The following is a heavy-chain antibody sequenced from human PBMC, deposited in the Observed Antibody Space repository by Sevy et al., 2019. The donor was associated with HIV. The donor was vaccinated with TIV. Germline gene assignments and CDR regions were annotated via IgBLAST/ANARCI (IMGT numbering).Heavy chain of an antibody. D-gene: IGHD2-2*01. Sequence: GGSLRLSCAASGFTFSSYAMSWVRQAPGKGLEWVSAISGSGGSTYYADSVKGRFTISRDNSKNTLYLQMNSLRAEVTAVYYCAKDLVIVVVPAGWGQGTLVTVSS. V-gene: IGHV3-23*01. CDR3: AKDLVIVVVPAG. CDR2: ISGSGGST. J-gene: IGHJ4*02. CDR1: GFTFSSYA.